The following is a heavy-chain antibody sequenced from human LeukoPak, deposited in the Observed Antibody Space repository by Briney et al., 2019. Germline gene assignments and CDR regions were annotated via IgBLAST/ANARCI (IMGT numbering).Heavy chain of an antibody. J-gene: IGHJ6*02. Sequence: SETLSLTCTVSGGSISSSSYYWGWIRQPPGKGLEWIGSIYYSGSTYYNPSLKSRVTISVDTSKNQFSLKLSSVTAADTAVYYCAREPLSSTYYYYYYGMDVWGQGTTVTVSS. D-gene: IGHD6-13*01. CDR1: GGSISSSSYY. CDR3: AREPLSSTYYYYYYGMDV. CDR2: IYYSGST. V-gene: IGHV4-39*07.